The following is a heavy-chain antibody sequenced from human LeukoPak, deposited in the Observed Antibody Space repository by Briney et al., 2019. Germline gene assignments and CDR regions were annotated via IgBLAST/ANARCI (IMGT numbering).Heavy chain of an antibody. CDR3: ARDRHYYDSSGYRAFDI. CDR2: IKQDGSEK. V-gene: IGHV3-7*01. Sequence: PGGSLRLSCAASGFAFSSYWMSWVRQAPGKGLEWVANIKQDGSEKYYVDSVKGRFTISRDNAKNSLYLQMNSLRAEDTAVYYCARDRHYYDSSGYRAFDIWGQGTMVTVSS. J-gene: IGHJ3*02. D-gene: IGHD3-22*01. CDR1: GFAFSSYW.